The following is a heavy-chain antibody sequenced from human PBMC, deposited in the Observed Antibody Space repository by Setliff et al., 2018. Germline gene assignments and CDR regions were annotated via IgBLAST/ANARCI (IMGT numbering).Heavy chain of an antibody. J-gene: IGHJ4*02. Sequence: GSLRLSCAASGFDFKTHWMDWARQAPGKGLEYVSAISTNGGNTYYADSVKGRFTISRDNSKNTLYPQMGSLRLEDMAVYYCARDSPYDSGGYSADFWGQGTLVTVSS. CDR3: ARDSPYDSGGYSADF. V-gene: IGHV3-64*02. CDR1: GFDFKTHW. D-gene: IGHD3-22*01. CDR2: ISTNGGNT.